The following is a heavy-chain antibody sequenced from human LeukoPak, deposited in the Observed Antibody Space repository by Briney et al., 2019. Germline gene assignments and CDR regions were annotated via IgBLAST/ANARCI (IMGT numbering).Heavy chain of an antibody. Sequence: SETLSLTCAVSGGSISSYYWSWIRQPPGKGLEWIGYIYYSGSTNYNPSLKSRVTISVDTSKNQFSLKLSSVTAADTAVYYCARDSGGYYYFDYWGQGTLVTVSS. CDR2: IYYSGST. CDR3: ARDSGGYYYFDY. J-gene: IGHJ4*02. D-gene: IGHD5-12*01. CDR1: GGSISSYY. V-gene: IGHV4-59*01.